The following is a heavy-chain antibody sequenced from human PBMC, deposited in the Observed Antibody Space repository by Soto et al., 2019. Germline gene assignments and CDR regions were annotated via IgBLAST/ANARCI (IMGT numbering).Heavy chain of an antibody. Sequence: EVQLVESGGGLVKPGGSLGLSCVASGFTFTNAWVNWVRQAPGKGLEWVGRITSKINGGTTDYAAPVKGRFTISRDDSKNTLYLQMSSLKSEDTAVYYYATGGSRFDYWGQGTLVTVSS. D-gene: IGHD1-1*01. V-gene: IGHV3-15*07. CDR2: ITSKINGGTT. J-gene: IGHJ4*02. CDR1: GFTFTNAW. CDR3: ATGGSRFDY.